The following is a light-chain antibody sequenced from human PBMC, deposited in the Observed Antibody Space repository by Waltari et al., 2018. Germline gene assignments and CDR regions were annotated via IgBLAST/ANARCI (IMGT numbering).Light chain of an antibody. J-gene: IGLJ1*01. CDR3: HVWHPHVDPGV. CDR2: YDR. Sequence: SYVVTQPPSVSVAPGETATITCGGDNIGTYSVHWYQQKAGQAPVLGIFYDRDRPSWIPDRFSGSNSGNTATLTISRVEAGDEARYYCHVWHPHVDPGVFGTGTEVTVL. V-gene: IGLV3-21*04. CDR1: NIGTYS.